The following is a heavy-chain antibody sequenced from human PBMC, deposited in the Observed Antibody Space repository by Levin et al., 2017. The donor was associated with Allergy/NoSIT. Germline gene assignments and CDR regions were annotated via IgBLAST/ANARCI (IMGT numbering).Heavy chain of an antibody. J-gene: IGHJ5*02. Sequence: SQTLSLTCAVSGGSISSGGYSWSWIRQPPGKGLEWIGYIYHSGSTYYNPSLKSRVTISVDRSKNQFSLKLSSVTAADTAVYYCARDKNLGWFDPWGQGTLVTVSS. CDR1: GGSISSGGYS. CDR2: IYHSGST. D-gene: IGHD3-16*01. CDR3: ARDKNLGWFDP. V-gene: IGHV4-30-2*01.